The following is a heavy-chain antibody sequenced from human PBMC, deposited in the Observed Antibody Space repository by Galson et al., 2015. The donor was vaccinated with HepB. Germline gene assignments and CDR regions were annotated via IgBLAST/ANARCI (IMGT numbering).Heavy chain of an antibody. D-gene: IGHD2-2*01. CDR3: AKAYCSGTSCYSPYYSYGLDV. CDR1: GFTFSDYY. CDR2: ISSSGSSI. V-gene: IGHV3-11*01. J-gene: IGHJ6*02. Sequence: SLRLSCAASGFTFSDYYMSWVRQAPGKGLEWVSYISSSGSSIYYTDSVKGRFTISRDNAKSSLYLQMNSLRAEDTAVYYCAKAYCSGTSCYSPYYSYGLDVWGQGTTVTVSS.